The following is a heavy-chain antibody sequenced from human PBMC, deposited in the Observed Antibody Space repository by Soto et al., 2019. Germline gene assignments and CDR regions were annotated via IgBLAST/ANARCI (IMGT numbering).Heavy chain of an antibody. J-gene: IGHJ6*02. CDR2: ISSSSSYI. Sequence: GGSLRLSCAASGFTFSSYSMNWVRQAPGKGLEWVSSISSSSSYIYYADSVKGRFTISRDNAKNSLYLQMNSLRAEDTAVYYCARDGVVVVPAAMGAYYYYGMDVWGQGTTVTVSS. CDR3: ARDGVVVVPAAMGAYYYYGMDV. V-gene: IGHV3-21*01. D-gene: IGHD2-2*01. CDR1: GFTFSSYS.